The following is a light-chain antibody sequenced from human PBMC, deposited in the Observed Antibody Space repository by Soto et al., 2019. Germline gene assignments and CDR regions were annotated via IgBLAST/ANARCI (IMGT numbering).Light chain of an antibody. J-gene: IGLJ2*01. CDR2: GNS. CDR1: SSNIGAGYD. CDR3: QSYDSSLRDV. Sequence: QSVLTQPPSVSGAPGQRVTISCTGSSSNIGAGYDVHWYQQLPGTAPKLLIYGNSNRPSGVPDRFSGSKSGTSASLAITGLQAEYEADYYCQSYDSSLRDVFGGGTKLTVL. V-gene: IGLV1-40*01.